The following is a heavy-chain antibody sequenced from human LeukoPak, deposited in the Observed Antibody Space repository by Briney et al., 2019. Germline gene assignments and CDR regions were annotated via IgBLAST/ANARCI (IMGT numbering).Heavy chain of an antibody. CDR1: GFTFSSYG. CDR3: AKSPTVRYGDYGYFDY. J-gene: IGHJ4*02. CDR2: IRYDGSNK. Sequence: GGSLRLSCAASGFTFSSYGMHWVRQAPGKGLEWVAFIRYDGSNKYYADPVKGRFTISRDNSKNTLYLQMNSLRAEDTAVYYCAKSPTVRYGDYGYFDYWGQGTLVTVSS. V-gene: IGHV3-30*02. D-gene: IGHD4-17*01.